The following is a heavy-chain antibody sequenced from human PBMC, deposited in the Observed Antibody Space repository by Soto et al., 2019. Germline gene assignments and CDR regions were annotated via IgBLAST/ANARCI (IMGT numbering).Heavy chain of an antibody. D-gene: IGHD2-15*01. CDR2: IKSKTDGGTT. J-gene: IGHJ4*02. V-gene: IGHV3-15*01. CDR3: TTELVHSKACYSRSFSY. CDR1: GFTFSNAW. Sequence: GGSLRLSCAASGFTFSNAWMSWVRQVSGKGLEWVGRIKSKTDGGTTDYAAPVKGRFTISRDDSKNTLYLQMNSLKTEDTGFYYCTTELVHSKACYSRSFSYWGQGTLVTVSA.